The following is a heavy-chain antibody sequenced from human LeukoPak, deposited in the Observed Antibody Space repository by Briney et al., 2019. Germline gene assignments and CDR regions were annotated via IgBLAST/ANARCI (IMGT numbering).Heavy chain of an antibody. Sequence: GGSLRLSCAASGFTFTTYAMSWVRQAPGKGLEWVSTISGSGTNTYYADAVKGRFTISRDNAKNTLYLQMNSLSVDDTAVYYCARGPSCSSHSCYVIGAVDIWGQGTMVTVSS. CDR1: GFTFTTYA. CDR2: ISGSGTNT. D-gene: IGHD2-2*01. J-gene: IGHJ3*02. CDR3: ARGPSCSSHSCYVIGAVDI. V-gene: IGHV3-23*01.